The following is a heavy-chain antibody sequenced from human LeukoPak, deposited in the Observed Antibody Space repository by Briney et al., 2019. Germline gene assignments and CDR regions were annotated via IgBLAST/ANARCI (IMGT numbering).Heavy chain of an antibody. CDR2: INHSGST. CDR1: GESFSDYY. J-gene: IGHJ6*03. CDR3: ARAYSERYGLGYYYMDV. V-gene: IGHV4-34*01. Sequence: SETLSLTCAVYGESFSDYYWSWIRQPPGKGLEWIGEINHSGSTNYSPSLKSRVTISVNTSKNQFSLKLTSVTAEDTAVYYCARAYSERYGLGYYYMDVWGKGTTVTSSS. D-gene: IGHD1-26*01.